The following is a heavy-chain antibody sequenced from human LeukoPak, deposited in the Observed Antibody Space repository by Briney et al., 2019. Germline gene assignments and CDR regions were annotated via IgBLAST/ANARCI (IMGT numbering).Heavy chain of an antibody. CDR3: ARDPATTSNRFDY. Sequence: GGSLRLSCAASGFIFNTYNMNWVRQAPGKGLEWIAYISRGGDTMYYADSVKGRFSISRDNAKNSLYLQMNSLRAEDTAVYYCARDPATTSNRFDYWGQGTLVTVSS. D-gene: IGHD1-26*01. J-gene: IGHJ4*02. V-gene: IGHV3-48*04. CDR2: ISRGGDTM. CDR1: GFIFNTYN.